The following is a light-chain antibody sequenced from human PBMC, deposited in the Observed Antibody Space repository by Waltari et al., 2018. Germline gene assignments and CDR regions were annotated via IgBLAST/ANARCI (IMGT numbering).Light chain of an antibody. V-gene: IGKV4-1*01. J-gene: IGKJ4*01. CDR3: QQYYSTPLT. CDR2: WAS. CDR1: QSVLYSSNNQSY. Sequence: IVMTQSTDSLAVSLGERAIINCKSSQSVLYSSNNQSYSAWYQQKQGQPPKLLIYWASTRESGVPDRFSGSGSGTDFTLTISSLQAEDVAVYYCQQYYSTPLTFGGGTKVEIK.